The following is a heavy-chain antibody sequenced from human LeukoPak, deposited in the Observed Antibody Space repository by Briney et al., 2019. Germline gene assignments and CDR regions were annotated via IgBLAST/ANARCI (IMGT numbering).Heavy chain of an antibody. J-gene: IGHJ6*02. D-gene: IGHD3-10*01. CDR2: INPSGGST. CDR3: AREGPFGSGSYTYNYYGMDV. V-gene: IGHV1-46*01. Sequence: ASVKVSFKASGYTFTSYYMHWVRQAPGQGLEWVGIINPSGGSTTYAQKFLGRVTMTRDTSTRTVYMELSSLRSEDTAVYYCAREGPFGSGSYTYNYYGMDVWGQGTTVTVSS. CDR1: GYTFTSYY.